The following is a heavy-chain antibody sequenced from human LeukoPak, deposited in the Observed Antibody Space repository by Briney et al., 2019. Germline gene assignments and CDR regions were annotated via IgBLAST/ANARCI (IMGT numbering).Heavy chain of an antibody. J-gene: IGHJ4*02. CDR1: GGSFSGYY. D-gene: IGHD3-9*01. Sequence: PSGTLSPTCAVYGGSFSGYYWSWIRQPPGKGLEWIGEINHSGSTNYNPSLKSRVTISVDTSKNQFSLKLSSVTAADTAVYYCARGDVISSYFDYWGQGTLVTVSS. CDR2: INHSGST. CDR3: ARGDVISSYFDY. V-gene: IGHV4-34*01.